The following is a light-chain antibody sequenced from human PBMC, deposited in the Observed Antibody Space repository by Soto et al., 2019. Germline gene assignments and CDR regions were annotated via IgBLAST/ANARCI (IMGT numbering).Light chain of an antibody. J-gene: IGLJ1*01. V-gene: IGLV2-14*01. CDR3: SSYTRSSTLPYD. CDR1: SSDVGGYNY. CDR2: DVS. Sequence: QSVLTQPASVSGSPGQSITISCTGTSSDVGGYNYVSWYQQHPGKAPKLMIYDVSNRPSGVSNRFSGSKSGNTASLTISGLQAEDEADYYCSSYTRSSTLPYDFGTGNKVTVL.